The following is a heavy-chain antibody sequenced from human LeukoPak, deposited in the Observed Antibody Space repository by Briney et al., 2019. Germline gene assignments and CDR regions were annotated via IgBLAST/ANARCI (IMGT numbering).Heavy chain of an antibody. V-gene: IGHV1-8*01. D-gene: IGHD3-10*01. Sequence: ASVKVSCKASGYTFTSYDINWVRQATGQGLEWMGWMNPNSGNTGYAQKFQGRVTMTRNTSISTAYMELSSLRSEDTAVYYCARAGKRITMVRGVVYWVDPWGQGTLVTVSS. CDR1: GYTFTSYD. CDR2: MNPNSGNT. J-gene: IGHJ5*02. CDR3: ARAGKRITMVRGVVYWVDP.